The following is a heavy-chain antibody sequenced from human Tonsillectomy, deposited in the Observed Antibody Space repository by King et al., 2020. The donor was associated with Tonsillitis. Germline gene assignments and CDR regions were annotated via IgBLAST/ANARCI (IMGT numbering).Heavy chain of an antibody. CDR3: ATTMVRGVIAKSLPTKDY. CDR1: GYTFTGYY. D-gene: IGHD3-10*01. Sequence: VQLVQSGAEVKKPGASVKVSCKASGYTFTGYYMHWVRQAPGQGLEWMGWINTNSGGANYAQKFQGRVTMTRDTSISTAYMELSRLRSDDTAVYYCATTMVRGVIAKSLPTKDYWGQGTLVTVSS. J-gene: IGHJ4*02. CDR2: INTNSGGA. V-gene: IGHV1-2*02.